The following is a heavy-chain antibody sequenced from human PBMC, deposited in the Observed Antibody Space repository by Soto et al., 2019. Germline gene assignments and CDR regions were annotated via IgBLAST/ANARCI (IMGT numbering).Heavy chain of an antibody. CDR2: IYYSGIT. V-gene: IGHV4-39*01. J-gene: IGHJ4*02. CDR1: GVSISNSSYY. CDR3: ARHGSN. Sequence: ESLSLTCPVSGVSISNSSYYWGWIRRPPGKGLEWIGTIYYSGITYYNPSLKSRVTISVDTSKNQFSLKLTSVTDADTAVYYCARHGSNWGQGTLVTVSS.